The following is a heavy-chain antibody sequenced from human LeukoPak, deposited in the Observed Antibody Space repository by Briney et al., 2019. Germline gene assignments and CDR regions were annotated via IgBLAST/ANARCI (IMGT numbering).Heavy chain of an antibody. Sequence: GGSLRLSCAASGFTFSSYEMNWVRQAPGKGLEWVSYISGSGSTIYYADSVKGRFTISRDNAKNSLYPQMNSLRAEDTAVYYCARRPGGYDSSGYSDYWGQGTLVTVSS. CDR1: GFTFSSYE. J-gene: IGHJ4*02. V-gene: IGHV3-48*03. D-gene: IGHD3-22*01. CDR3: ARRPGGYDSSGYSDY. CDR2: ISGSGSTI.